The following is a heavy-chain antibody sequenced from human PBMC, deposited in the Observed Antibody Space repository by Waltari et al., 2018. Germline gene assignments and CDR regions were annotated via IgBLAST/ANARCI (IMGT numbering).Heavy chain of an antibody. V-gene: IGHV3-23*01. Sequence: EVQLLESGGGLVQPGGSLRLSCAASGFPFSSYAMSWVRQAPGKGLEWVSAISGSGGSTYYADSVKGRFTISRDNSKNTLYLQMNSLRAEDTAVYYCAKGDSSSWYYYYGMDVWGQGTTVTVSS. J-gene: IGHJ6*02. CDR1: GFPFSSYA. D-gene: IGHD6-13*01. CDR2: ISGSGGST. CDR3: AKGDSSSWYYYYGMDV.